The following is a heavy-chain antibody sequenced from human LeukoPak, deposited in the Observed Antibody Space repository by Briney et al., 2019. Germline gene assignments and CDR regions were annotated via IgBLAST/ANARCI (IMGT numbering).Heavy chain of an antibody. V-gene: IGHV3-7*03. D-gene: IGHD3-3*01. CDR2: VKEDGTEK. Sequence: GSXRLSCAVSGFTFTSDGMSWGRQAPGKGLERVANVKEDGTEKYYVDSVKGRFTISRDNTKNSLYLQMNSLRAEDTAVYYCARDFFSDWGQGTLVTVSS. J-gene: IGHJ4*02. CDR3: ARDFFSD. CDR1: GFTFTSDG.